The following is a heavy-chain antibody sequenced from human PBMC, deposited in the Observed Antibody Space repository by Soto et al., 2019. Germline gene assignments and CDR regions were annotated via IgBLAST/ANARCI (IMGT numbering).Heavy chain of an antibody. J-gene: IGHJ5*02. D-gene: IGHD5-12*01. CDR3: ARHIVATIVYNWFDP. V-gene: IGHV4-39*01. Sequence: PSETLSLTCTFSGCSISSSSYYLGWIRQPPGKGLEWIGSIYYSGSTYYNPSLKSRVTISVDTSKNQFSLKLSSVTAADTAVYYCARHIVATIVYNWFDPWGQGTLVTVSS. CDR1: GCSISSSSYY. CDR2: IYYSGST.